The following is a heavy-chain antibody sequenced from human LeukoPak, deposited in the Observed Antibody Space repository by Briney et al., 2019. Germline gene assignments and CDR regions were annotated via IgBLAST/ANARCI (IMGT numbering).Heavy chain of an antibody. CDR3: AKDIARRDDYGDYYYFDY. CDR2: ISWNSGSI. D-gene: IGHD4-17*01. J-gene: IGHJ4*02. V-gene: IGHV3-9*01. CDR1: GFSFDDYA. Sequence: GGSLRLSCAASGFSFDDYAMHWVRHAPGKGLGWVSGISWNSGSIGYADSVKGRFTIPRDNAKNYLYLQMNSLRAEDTALYYCAKDIARRDDYGDYYYFDYWGQGTLVTVSS.